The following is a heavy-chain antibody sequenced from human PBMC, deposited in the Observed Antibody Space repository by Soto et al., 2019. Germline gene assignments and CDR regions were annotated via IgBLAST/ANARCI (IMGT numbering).Heavy chain of an antibody. V-gene: IGHV4-30-4*01. CDR3: ARVSSGSYKYYFDY. CDR1: GGSISSGDYY. J-gene: IGHJ4*02. CDR2: IYYSGST. D-gene: IGHD1-26*01. Sequence: SETLSLTCTVSGGSISSGDYYWSWIRQPPGKGLEWIGYIYYSGSTYYNPSLKSRVTISVDTSKNQFSLKLSSVTAADTAVYYCARVSSGSYKYYFDYWGQGTLVTVS.